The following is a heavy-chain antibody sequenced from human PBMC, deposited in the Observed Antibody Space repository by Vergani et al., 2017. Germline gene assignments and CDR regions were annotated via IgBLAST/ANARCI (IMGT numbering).Heavy chain of an antibody. Sequence: QVQLVESGGGVVQPGRSLRLSCAASGFTFSSYGMHWVRQAPGKGLEWVAVISYDGSNKYYADSVKGRFTISRDNSKNTLYLQMNSLRAEDTAVYYCATWTRKNYDILTGYLDYWGQGTLVTVSS. D-gene: IGHD3-9*01. CDR2: ISYDGSNK. J-gene: IGHJ4*02. V-gene: IGHV3-30*03. CDR3: ATWTRKNYDILTGYLDY. CDR1: GFTFSSYG.